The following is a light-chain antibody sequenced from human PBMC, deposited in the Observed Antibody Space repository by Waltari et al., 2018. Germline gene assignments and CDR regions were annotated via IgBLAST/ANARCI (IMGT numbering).Light chain of an antibody. Sequence: SYELTQPPSVSVSPGQTASITCPGNKLGDKFASWYQQKPGQSPVLVIFQDSKWPSGIPERFSGSNSGNTATLTISGTQAMDEADYYCQAWDSSTAVFGGGTKLTVL. J-gene: IGLJ2*01. V-gene: IGLV3-1*01. CDR2: QDS. CDR3: QAWDSSTAV. CDR1: KLGDKF.